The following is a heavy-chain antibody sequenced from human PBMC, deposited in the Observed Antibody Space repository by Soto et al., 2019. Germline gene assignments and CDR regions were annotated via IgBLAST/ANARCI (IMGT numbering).Heavy chain of an antibody. J-gene: IGHJ4*02. CDR2: IYYSGST. V-gene: IGHV4-31*03. CDR1: GGSIRSGGYY. D-gene: IGHD2-2*01. CDR3: ARSFGVVAAGPFDY. Sequence: QVQLQESGPGLVKPSQTLSLTCTVSGGSIRSGGYYWSWIRQNPGKGMEWIGYIYYSGSTYYNPSLKSRVTISVDTSKNQFSLKLSSVTAADTAVYYCARSFGVVAAGPFDYWGQGTLVTVSS.